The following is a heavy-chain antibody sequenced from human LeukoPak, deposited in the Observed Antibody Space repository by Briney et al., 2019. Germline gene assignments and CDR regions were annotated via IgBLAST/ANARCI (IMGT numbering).Heavy chain of an antibody. V-gene: IGHV1-46*01. D-gene: IGHD1-26*01. Sequence: ASVKVSCKASGYTFTSYGISWVRQAPGQGLEWMGIINPSGGSTRYAQKFQGRVTMTRDMSTSTVYMELSSLRSEDTAVYYWARGVGSWEYYYYMDVWGKGTTVTVSS. CDR2: INPSGGST. CDR3: ARGVGSWEYYYYMDV. CDR1: GYTFTSYG. J-gene: IGHJ6*03.